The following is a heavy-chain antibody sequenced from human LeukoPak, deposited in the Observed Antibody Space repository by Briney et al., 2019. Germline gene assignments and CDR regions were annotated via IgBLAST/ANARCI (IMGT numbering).Heavy chain of an antibody. CDR3: ARVSCSSTSCSREWVYDYMDV. CDR1: GGTFSSYA. J-gene: IGHJ6*03. V-gene: IGHV1-69*13. CDR2: IIPIFGTA. Sequence: ASVKVSCKASGGTFSSYAISWVRQAPGQGLEWMGGIIPIFGTANYAQKFQGRVTITADESTSTAYMELSSLRSEDTAVYYCARVSCSSTSCSREWVYDYMDVWGKGTMVTVSS. D-gene: IGHD2-2*01.